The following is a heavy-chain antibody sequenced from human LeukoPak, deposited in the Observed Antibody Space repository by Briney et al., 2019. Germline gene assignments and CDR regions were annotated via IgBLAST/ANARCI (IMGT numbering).Heavy chain of an antibody. CDR3: ARGVLTRYSYGIDY. Sequence: SETLSLTCAVYGGSFSGYYWSWIRQPPGKGLEWIGEINHSGSTNYNPSLKSRVTISVDTSKNQFSLKLSSVTAADTAVYYCARGVLTRYSYGIDYWGQGTLVTVSS. CDR2: INHSGST. V-gene: IGHV4-34*01. J-gene: IGHJ4*02. D-gene: IGHD5-18*01. CDR1: GGSFSGYY.